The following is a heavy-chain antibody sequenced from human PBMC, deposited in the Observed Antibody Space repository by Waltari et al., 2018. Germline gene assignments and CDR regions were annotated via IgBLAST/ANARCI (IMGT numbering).Heavy chain of an antibody. CDR1: GYTFTSYA. Sequence: QVQLVQSGAEVKKPGASVKVSCKASGYTFTSYAMHWVRQAPGQRLEWMGWINACNGNTKYSQKFQGRVTITRDTSASTAYMELSSLRSEDTAVYYCARDEDYFDYWGQGTLVTVSS. CDR3: ARDEDYFDY. J-gene: IGHJ4*02. CDR2: INACNGNT. V-gene: IGHV1-3*01.